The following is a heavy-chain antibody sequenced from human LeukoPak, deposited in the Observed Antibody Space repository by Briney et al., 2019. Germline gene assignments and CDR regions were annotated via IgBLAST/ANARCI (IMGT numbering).Heavy chain of an antibody. CDR1: GFTFSSYW. CDR3: ARGADITGTTELSGY. D-gene: IGHD1-7*01. V-gene: IGHV3-7*01. CDR2: IKQDGSEK. J-gene: IGHJ4*02. Sequence: QSGGSLRLSCAAPGFTFSSYWMSWVRQAPGKGLEWVANIKQDGSEKYYVDSVKGRFTISRDNAKNSLYLQMNSLRAEDTAVYYCARGADITGTTELSGYWGQGTLVTVSS.